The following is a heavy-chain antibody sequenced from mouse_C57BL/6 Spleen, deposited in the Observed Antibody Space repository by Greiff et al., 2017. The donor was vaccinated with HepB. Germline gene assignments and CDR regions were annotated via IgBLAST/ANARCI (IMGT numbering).Heavy chain of an antibody. CDR1: GYTFTSYW. CDR3: AIGGFFTTVVGEAWFAY. Sequence: QVQLQQPGAELVKPGASVKVSCKASGYTFTSYWMHWVKQRPGQGLEWIGRIHPSDSDTNYNQKFKGKATLTVDKSSSTAYMQLSSLTSEDSAVYYCAIGGFFTTVVGEAWFAYWGQGTPVTVSA. CDR2: IHPSDSDT. J-gene: IGHJ3*01. V-gene: IGHV1-74*01. D-gene: IGHD1-1*01.